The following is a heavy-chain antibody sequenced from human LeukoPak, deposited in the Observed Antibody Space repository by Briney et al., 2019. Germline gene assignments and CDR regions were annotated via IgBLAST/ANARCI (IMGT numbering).Heavy chain of an antibody. CDR2: ISSSSSTI. CDR3: ARDRYYDFWSGQPLREYYFDY. D-gene: IGHD3-3*01. Sequence: PGGSLRLSCAASGFTFSSYSMNWVRQAPGKGLEWVSYISSSSSTIYYAVSVKGRFTISRDNAKNSLYLQMNSLRAEDTAVYYCARDRYYDFWSGQPLREYYFDYWGQGTLVTVSS. CDR1: GFTFSSYS. V-gene: IGHV3-48*01. J-gene: IGHJ4*02.